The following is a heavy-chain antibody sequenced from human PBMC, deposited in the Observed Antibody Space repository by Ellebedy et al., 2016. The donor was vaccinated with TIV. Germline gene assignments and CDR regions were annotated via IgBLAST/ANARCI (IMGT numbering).Heavy chain of an antibody. D-gene: IGHD3-10*01. J-gene: IGHJ6*02. CDR3: ARDSDYYGSGFYYYYGMDV. V-gene: IGHV1-2*02. CDR1: GYTFTGYY. CDR2: INPNSGGT. Sequence: ASVKVSXKASGYTFTGYYMHWVRQAPGQGLEWMGWINPNSGGTNYAQKFQGRVTMTRDTSISTAYMELSRLRSDDTAVYYCARDSDYYGSGFYYYYGMDVWGQGTTVTVSS.